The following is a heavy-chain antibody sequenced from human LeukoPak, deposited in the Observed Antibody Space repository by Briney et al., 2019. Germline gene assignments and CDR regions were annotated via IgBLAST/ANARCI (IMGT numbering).Heavy chain of an antibody. CDR3: ARADQDIVVVVAATPFAFDI. Sequence: SETLSLTCTVSGGSISSGDYYWSWIRQPPGKGLEWIGYIYYSGSTYYSPSLKSRVTISVDTSKNQFSLKLSSVTAADTAVYYCARADQDIVVVVAATPFAFDIWGQGTMVTVSS. V-gene: IGHV4-30-4*08. D-gene: IGHD2-15*01. CDR2: IYYSGST. J-gene: IGHJ3*02. CDR1: GGSISSGDYY.